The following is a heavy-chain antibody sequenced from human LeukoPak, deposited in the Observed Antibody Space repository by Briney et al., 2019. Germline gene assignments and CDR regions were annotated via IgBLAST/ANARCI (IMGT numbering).Heavy chain of an antibody. CDR2: TYYRSKWYN. Sequence: SQTLSLTCAISGDSVSRNSAAWNWIRQSPPRGLEGLGRTYYRSKWYNDYAVSVKSRISINPDTSKNQFSLQLGSVTPEDTAVYYCARTEDHFDYWGQGTLVTVSS. V-gene: IGHV6-1*01. CDR3: ARTEDHFDY. D-gene: IGHD2-15*01. J-gene: IGHJ4*02. CDR1: GDSVSRNSAA.